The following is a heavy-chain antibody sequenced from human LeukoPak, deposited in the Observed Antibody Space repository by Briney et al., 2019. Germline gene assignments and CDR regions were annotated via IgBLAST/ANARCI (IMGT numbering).Heavy chain of an antibody. V-gene: IGHV1-69*04. CDR2: IIPILGIA. D-gene: IGHD4-17*01. CDR3: ARQDGDYASLDY. Sequence: SVKVSCKASGGTFSSYAISWVRQAPGQGLEWMGRIIPILGIANYAQQFQGRVTITADKSTSTAYMELSSLRSEDTAVYYCARQDGDYASLDYWGQGTMVTVSS. CDR1: GGTFSSYA. J-gene: IGHJ4*02.